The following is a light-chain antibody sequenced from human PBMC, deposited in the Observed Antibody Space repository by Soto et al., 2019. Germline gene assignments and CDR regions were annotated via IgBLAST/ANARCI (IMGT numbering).Light chain of an antibody. CDR1: QSISSF. CDR3: QQSYSTPET. V-gene: IGKV1-39*01. Sequence: DIQMTQSPSSLSASVGDRVTITCRASQSISSFLNWYQQKPGKAPRLLIYAASSLQSGVPSRFSASGSGTDFTLSISSLQPADFATYFCQQSYSTPETFGQGTKVEI. J-gene: IGKJ1*01. CDR2: AAS.